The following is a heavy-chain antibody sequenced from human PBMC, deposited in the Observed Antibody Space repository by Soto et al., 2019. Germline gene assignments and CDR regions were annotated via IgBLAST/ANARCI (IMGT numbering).Heavy chain of an antibody. CDR1: GDSVTSHY. CDR2: IYYSGST. V-gene: IGHV4-59*08. Sequence: PSETMCLTCSFAGDSVTSHYWAWIRQPPGKGLEWIGYIYYSGSTNYNPSLKSRVTISVDTSKNQFSLKLSSVTAADTAVYYCARRAGYSSSFVDYWGQGTLVTVSS. D-gene: IGHD6-13*01. CDR3: ARRAGYSSSFVDY. J-gene: IGHJ4*02.